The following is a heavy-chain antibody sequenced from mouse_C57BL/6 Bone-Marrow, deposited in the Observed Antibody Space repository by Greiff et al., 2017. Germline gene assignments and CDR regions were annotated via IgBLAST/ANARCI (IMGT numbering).Heavy chain of an antibody. D-gene: IGHD1-2*01. J-gene: IGHJ2*01. CDR3: TSLLRFSPFDY. CDR1: GFTFSNYW. V-gene: IGHV6-3*01. CDR2: IRLKSDNYAT. Sequence: EVMLVESGGGLVQPGGSMKLSCVASGFTFSNYWMNWVRQSPEKGLEWVAQIRLKSDNYATHYAESVKGRFTISRDDSKSSVYLQMNNLRAEDTGIYYCTSLLRFSPFDYWGKGTTLTVSS.